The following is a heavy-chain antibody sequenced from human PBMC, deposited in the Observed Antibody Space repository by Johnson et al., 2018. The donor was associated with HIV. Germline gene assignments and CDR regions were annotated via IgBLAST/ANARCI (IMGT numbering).Heavy chain of an antibody. D-gene: IGHD3-3*01. V-gene: IGHV3-30*04. J-gene: IGHJ3*02. CDR3: ARDPGKWSDFWSASDALDI. CDR1: GFTFSSYA. Sequence: VQLVESGGGVVQPGRSLRLSCAASGFTFSSYAMHWVRQAPGKGLEWVAVISYDGSNKYYTDSVKGRFTISRDNSKNTLYLQMNSLRAEDTAVYYCARDPGKWSDFWSASDALDIWGRGTLVPVS. CDR2: ISYDGSNK.